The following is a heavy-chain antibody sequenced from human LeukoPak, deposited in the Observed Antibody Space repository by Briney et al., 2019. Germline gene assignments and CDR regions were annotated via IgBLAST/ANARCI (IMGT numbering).Heavy chain of an antibody. CDR1: GFTFRSYG. CDR3: ARSVVVTAISGQYFHH. V-gene: IGHV3-30*03. CDR2: ISHDGSNK. Sequence: PGRSLRLSCAASGFTFRSYGMHWVRQAPGKGLEWVAVISHDGSNKYYADSVKGRFTISRDNSKNTLYLQVNSLSAEDTAVYYCARSVVVTAISGQYFHHWGQGTLVTVSS. D-gene: IGHD2-21*02. J-gene: IGHJ1*01.